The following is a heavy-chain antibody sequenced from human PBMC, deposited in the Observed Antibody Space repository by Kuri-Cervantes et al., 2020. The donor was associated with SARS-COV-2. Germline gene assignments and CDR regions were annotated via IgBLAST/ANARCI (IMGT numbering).Heavy chain of an antibody. Sequence: SETLSLTCAVYGESFIGYYWSWVRQPPGKGLEWIGDINHSGSTNYNPSLKSRVTILLDTSTNQFSLKLSSVTAADTAVYYCARVFTASFDFWGQGTLVTVSS. CDR2: INHSGST. V-gene: IGHV4-34*01. J-gene: IGHJ4*02. CDR3: ARVFTASFDF. CDR1: GESFIGYY.